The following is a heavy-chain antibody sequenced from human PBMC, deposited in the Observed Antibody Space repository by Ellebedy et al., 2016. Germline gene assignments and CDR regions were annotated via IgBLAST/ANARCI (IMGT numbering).Heavy chain of an antibody. CDR3: RQGHYFDQ. V-gene: IGHV3-23*01. J-gene: IGHJ4*02. Sequence: GESLKISCAASGIGFSDFFMGWVRRAPGKGLEWVATISAGGETTYLADSVRGRFTVSRDNSKSILYLHMNNLRADDTAVYYCRQGHYFDQWGQGALVTVSS. CDR1: GIGFSDFF. CDR2: ISAGGETT.